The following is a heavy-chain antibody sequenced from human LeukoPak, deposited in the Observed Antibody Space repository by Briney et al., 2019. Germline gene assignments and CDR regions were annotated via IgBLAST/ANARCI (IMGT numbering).Heavy chain of an antibody. V-gene: IGHV3-23*01. CDR1: GFTFSSYA. Sequence: GGSLRLSCAASGFTFSSYAMSWVRQAPGKGLEWVSAISGSGGSTYYADSVKGRFTISRDNSKNTLYLQMNSLSAEDTAVYFCVIESGYSPLGYKDVWGKGTTVTVSS. CDR3: VIESGYSPLGYKDV. D-gene: IGHD5-18*01. J-gene: IGHJ6*03. CDR2: ISGSGGST.